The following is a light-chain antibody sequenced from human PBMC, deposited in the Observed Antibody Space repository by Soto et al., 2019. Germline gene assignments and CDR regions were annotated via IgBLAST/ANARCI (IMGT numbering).Light chain of an antibody. V-gene: IGKV3-20*01. CDR2: GAS. J-gene: IGKJ3*01. CDR3: QQYGSSPGFT. CDR1: QSVSSSY. Sequence: EIVLTQSPGPLSLSPGERATLSCRASQSVSSSYLAWYQQKPGQAPRLLIYGASSTATGIPDRFSGSGSGTDFTLTISSLEPEDFVVYYCQQYGSSPGFTFGPGTKVDIK.